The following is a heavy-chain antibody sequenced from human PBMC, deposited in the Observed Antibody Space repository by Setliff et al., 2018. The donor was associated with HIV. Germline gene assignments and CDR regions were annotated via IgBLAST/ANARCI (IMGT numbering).Heavy chain of an antibody. Sequence: PSETLSLTCTVSGGTVASGGYYWSWIRQHPGKGLEWIGFIYHRGNTHYNPSLKSRLTISVDTSKNQFFLKLSSVTAADTAVYYCAKEGGYCSGTTCFGFDYWGQGTLVTVSS. J-gene: IGHJ4*02. CDR3: AKEGGYCSGTTCFGFDY. V-gene: IGHV4-31*03. CDR1: GGTVASGGYY. D-gene: IGHD2-2*01. CDR2: IYHRGNT.